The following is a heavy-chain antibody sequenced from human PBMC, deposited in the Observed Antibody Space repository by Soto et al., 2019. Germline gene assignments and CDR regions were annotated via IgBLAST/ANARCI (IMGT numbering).Heavy chain of an antibody. CDR1: GGSISSGGHS. D-gene: IGHD1-26*01. Sequence: SETLSLTCAVSGGSISSGGHSWSWIRQPPGKGLEWIGYIYHSGSTNYNPSLKSRVTISVDKSKNQFSLKLSSVTAADTAVYYCARVSGSYYYGMDVWGQGTTVTVSS. V-gene: IGHV4-30-2*01. CDR3: ARVSGSYYYGMDV. J-gene: IGHJ6*02. CDR2: IYHSGST.